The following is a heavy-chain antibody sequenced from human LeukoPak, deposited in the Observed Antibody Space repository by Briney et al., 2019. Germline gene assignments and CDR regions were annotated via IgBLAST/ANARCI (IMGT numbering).Heavy chain of an antibody. J-gene: IGHJ2*01. Sequence: GGSLRLSCATYGFTFTSYSMNWVRQAPGEGLEWVSSIGPSGGSIFHANSVKGRFTISRDNAKNTLSLQMNSLRADDTAVYYCERLARSRDPWYLDLWGRGTLVTVSS. D-gene: IGHD5-12*01. CDR2: IGPSGGSI. CDR1: GFTFTSYS. CDR3: ERLARSRDPWYLDL. V-gene: IGHV3-21*04.